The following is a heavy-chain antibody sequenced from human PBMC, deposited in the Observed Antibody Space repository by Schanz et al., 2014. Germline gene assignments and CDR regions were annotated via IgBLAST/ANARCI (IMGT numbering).Heavy chain of an antibody. CDR2: INPDSGDT. CDR3: ARVYRWQHILGHFDS. D-gene: IGHD6-13*01. J-gene: IGHJ4*02. V-gene: IGHV1-2*02. Sequence: QVQLVQSGPEVKKPGASARVSCQASGYTFVGYYIHWLRQAPGQGLEWMGWINPDSGDTNYVQNFQGRVTMTRDTSITTAYMDLSRLTSDDTAVYYCARVYRWQHILGHFDSWGQGSLVTVSS. CDR1: GYTFVGYY.